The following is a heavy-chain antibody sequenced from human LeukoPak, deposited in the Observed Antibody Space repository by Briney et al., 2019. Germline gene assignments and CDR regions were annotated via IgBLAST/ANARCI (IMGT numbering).Heavy chain of an antibody. CDR2: INHSGST. CDR3: ASDWFGQYYMDV. J-gene: IGHJ6*03. D-gene: IGHD3-10*01. V-gene: IGHV4-34*01. Sequence: PSETLSLTCAVYGGSFSGYYWSWIRQPPGKGLEWIGEINHSGSTNYNPSLKSRVTISVDTSKNRFSLKLSSVTAADTAVYYCASDWFGQYYMDVWGKGTTVTVSS. CDR1: GGSFSGYY.